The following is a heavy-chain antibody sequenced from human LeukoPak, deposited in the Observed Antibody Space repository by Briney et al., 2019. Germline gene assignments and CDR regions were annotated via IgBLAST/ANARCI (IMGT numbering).Heavy chain of an antibody. J-gene: IGHJ5*02. CDR1: GGSISSGAYY. CDR3: ARSGSGSPLFWFDP. Sequence: SETLSLTCTVSGGSISSGAYYWNWIRQHPGKGLEWIGYIYYSGSTYYNPSLKSRLTISVDTSKNQFSLKMSSVTAADTAVYYWARSGSGSPLFWFDPWGQGTLVTVSS. D-gene: IGHD3-10*01. V-gene: IGHV4-31*03. CDR2: IYYSGST.